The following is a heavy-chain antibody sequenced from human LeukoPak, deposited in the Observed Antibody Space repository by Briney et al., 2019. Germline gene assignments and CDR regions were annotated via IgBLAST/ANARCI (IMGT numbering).Heavy chain of an antibody. CDR3: ARPGEPTMLVVADADAFDI. CDR1: GFTFSSYE. J-gene: IGHJ3*02. CDR2: ISSSGSTI. D-gene: IGHD3-22*01. V-gene: IGHV3-48*03. Sequence: GGTLRLSCAASGFTFSSYEMNWVRQAPGKGLEWVSYISSSGSTIYYADPVKGRFTISRDNAKNSLYLPMHSLRAGATAVYYCARPGEPTMLVVADADAFDIWGQGTMVTVSS.